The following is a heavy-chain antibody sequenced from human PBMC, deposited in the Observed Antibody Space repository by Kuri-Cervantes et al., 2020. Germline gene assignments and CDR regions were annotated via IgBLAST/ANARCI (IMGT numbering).Heavy chain of an antibody. J-gene: IGHJ6*02. CDR3: ARDNGYGGNYYYYYYGMDV. V-gene: IGHV1-69*04. CDR1: GGTFSSYT. CDR2: IIPILGIA. D-gene: IGHD4-23*01. Sequence: SVKVSCKASGGTFSSYTISWVRQAPGQGLEWMGRIIPILGIANYAQKFQGRVTITADKSTSTAYMELSSLRSEDTAVYYCARDNGYGGNYYYYYYGMDVWGQGTTVTVSS.